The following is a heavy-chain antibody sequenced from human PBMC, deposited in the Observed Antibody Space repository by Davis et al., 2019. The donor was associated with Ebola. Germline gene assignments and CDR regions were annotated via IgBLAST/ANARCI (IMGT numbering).Heavy chain of an antibody. V-gene: IGHV3-23*01. Sequence: PGGSLRLSCATSGFIFTDYIMNWVRQVPGKGLEWISEISASSDSIYYADSVKGRFTISRDNSKNTLYLQMNSLRAEDTALYYCAKTYYDIFDPNDSWGQGTLVTVSS. D-gene: IGHD3-9*01. CDR1: GFIFTDYI. J-gene: IGHJ4*02. CDR2: ISASSDSI. CDR3: AKTYYDIFDPNDS.